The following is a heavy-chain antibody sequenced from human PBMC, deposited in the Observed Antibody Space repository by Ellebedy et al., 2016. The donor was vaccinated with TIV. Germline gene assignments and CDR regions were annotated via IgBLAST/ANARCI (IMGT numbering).Heavy chain of an antibody. D-gene: IGHD3-10*01. CDR3: ARVSQNGSGSFDY. J-gene: IGHJ4*02. CDR1: GGSFSGYY. V-gene: IGHV4-34*01. Sequence: SETLSLTCAVYGGSFSGYYWSWIRQPPGKGLEWIGSIYYSGSTYYNPSLKSRVTISVDTSKNQFSLKLSSVTAADTAVYYCARVSQNGSGSFDYWGQGTLVTVSS. CDR2: IYYSGST.